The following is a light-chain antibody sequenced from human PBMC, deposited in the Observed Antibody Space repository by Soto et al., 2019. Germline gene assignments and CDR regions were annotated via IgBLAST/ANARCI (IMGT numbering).Light chain of an antibody. V-gene: IGLV2-23*01. J-gene: IGLJ1*01. CDR1: SSDVGNYNL. CDR3: CSYADSSTYV. Sequence: SALTQPASVSGSPGQSITISCTGNSSDVGNYNLVSWYQQHPGKAPKLIIYEDTKRPSGVSNRFSGSKSGNTASLTISGLQAEDEADYYCCSYADSSTYVFGTGTKVTVL. CDR2: EDT.